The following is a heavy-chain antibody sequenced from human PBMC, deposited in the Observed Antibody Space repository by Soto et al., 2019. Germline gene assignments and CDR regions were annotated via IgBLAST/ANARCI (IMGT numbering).Heavy chain of an antibody. CDR3: AKDHTVVIRDAFDI. Sequence: EVQILESGGGLVQPGGSLRLSCAASGFTFSSYAMYRVRQAPGKGLAWVSGISDSGTGTYYADSVKGRFTISRDNSKNTVYLQMKSLRAEDTAVYHCAKDHTVVIRDAFDIWGQGTMVNVSS. CDR2: ISDSGTGT. CDR1: GFTFSSYA. D-gene: IGHD3-22*01. V-gene: IGHV3-23*01. J-gene: IGHJ3*02.